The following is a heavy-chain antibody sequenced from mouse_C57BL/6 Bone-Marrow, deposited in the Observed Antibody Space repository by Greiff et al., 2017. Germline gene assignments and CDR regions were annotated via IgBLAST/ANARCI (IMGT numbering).Heavy chain of an antibody. CDR1: GYTFTSYW. D-gene: IGHD2-5*01. Sequence: VQLQQSGAELVKPGASVKMSCKASGYTFTSYWITWVKQRPGQGLEWIGDIYPGSGSPNYNEKFKSKATLTVDTSSSTAYMQLSSLTSEDSAVYYCARDGAYYSNYVWFAYWGQGTLVTVSA. CDR3: ARDGAYYSNYVWFAY. J-gene: IGHJ3*01. CDR2: IYPGSGSP. V-gene: IGHV1-55*01.